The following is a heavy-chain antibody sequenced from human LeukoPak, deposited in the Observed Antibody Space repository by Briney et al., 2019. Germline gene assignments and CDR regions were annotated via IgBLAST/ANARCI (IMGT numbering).Heavy chain of an antibody. V-gene: IGHV3-9*01. CDR2: ISWNGGTI. J-gene: IGHJ6*04. D-gene: IGHD3-10*02. CDR3: AELGITMIGGV. CDR1: GFTFDDYA. Sequence: GGSLRLSCTASGFTFDDYAMHWVRQGPGKGLEWVSGISWNGGTIDYADSVKGRFTISRDNAKNSLYLQMNSLRAEDTAVYYCAELGITMIGGVWGKGTTVTISS.